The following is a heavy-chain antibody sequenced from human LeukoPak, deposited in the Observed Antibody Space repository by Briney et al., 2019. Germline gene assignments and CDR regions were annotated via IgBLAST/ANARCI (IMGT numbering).Heavy chain of an antibody. CDR1: GGSFSGYY. J-gene: IGHJ4*02. Sequence: PSETLSLTCAVYGGSFSGYYWSWIRQPAGKGLEWIGRIYTSGSTNYNPSLKSRVTMSVDTSKNQFSLKLSSVTAADTAVYYCAREDDYGEGYFDYWGQGTLVTVSS. V-gene: IGHV4-4*07. CDR3: AREDDYGEGYFDY. CDR2: IYTSGST. D-gene: IGHD4-17*01.